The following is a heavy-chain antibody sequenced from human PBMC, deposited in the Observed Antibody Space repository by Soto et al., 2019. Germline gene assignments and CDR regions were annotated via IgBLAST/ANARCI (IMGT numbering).Heavy chain of an antibody. CDR3: ARLEWPHNWFDP. V-gene: IGHV1-18*01. J-gene: IGHJ5*02. CDR2: ISAYNGNT. CDR1: GYTFTSYG. D-gene: IGHD3-3*01. Sequence: ASVKVSCKASGYTFTSYGISCVRQAPGQGLEWMGWISAYNGNTNYAQKLQGRVTMTTDTSTSTAYMELRSLRSDDTAVYYCARLEWPHNWFDPWGQGTLVTVSS.